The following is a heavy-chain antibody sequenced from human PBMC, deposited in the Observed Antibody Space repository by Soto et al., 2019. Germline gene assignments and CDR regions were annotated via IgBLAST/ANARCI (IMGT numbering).Heavy chain of an antibody. CDR3: ASAWAWGSNYGYAAFEA. V-gene: IGHV1-3*01. Sequence: VHLVQSGAEVKKPGASVKVSCRASGYTFTSDAMHWVRQAPGQGLEWLGWINVGTGYTTFSQKFQGRVSITRVTYASTAYMELSSTRAEDTAISYCASAWAWGSNYGYAAFEAWGQWTKVTVSS. CDR1: GYTFTSDA. J-gene: IGHJ3*01. CDR2: INVGTGYT. D-gene: IGHD2-2*01.